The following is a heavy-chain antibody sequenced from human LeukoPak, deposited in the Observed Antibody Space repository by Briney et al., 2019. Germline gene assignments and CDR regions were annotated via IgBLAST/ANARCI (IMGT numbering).Heavy chain of an antibody. CDR1: GFTFTNYW. J-gene: IGHJ5*02. D-gene: IGHD6-13*01. CDR2: IKQDRSEK. CDR3: ARGGSSSWYVGVRWFDP. V-gene: IGHV3-7*01. Sequence: GGSLRLSCAASGFTFTNYWMSWVRQAPGKGRELVANIKQDRSEKYYVDSVKGRFTISRDNAKNSLYLQMNSLRAEDTAVYYCARGGSSSWYVGVRWFDPWGQGTLVTVSS.